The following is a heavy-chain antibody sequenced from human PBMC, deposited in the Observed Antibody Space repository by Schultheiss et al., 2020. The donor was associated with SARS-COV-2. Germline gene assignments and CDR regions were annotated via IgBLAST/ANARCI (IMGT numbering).Heavy chain of an antibody. J-gene: IGHJ4*02. D-gene: IGHD2-8*01. V-gene: IGHV1-2*02. CDR1: RYTFTGYY. CDR2: INPNSGGT. Sequence: ASVKVSCKASRYTFTGYYMHWVRQAPGQGLEWMGWINPNSGGTNYAQKFQGRVTMTRDTSISTAYMELSRLRSDDTAVYYCAKDEGIVLMVYAIGEIDYWGQGTLVTVSS. CDR3: AKDEGIVLMVYAIGEIDY.